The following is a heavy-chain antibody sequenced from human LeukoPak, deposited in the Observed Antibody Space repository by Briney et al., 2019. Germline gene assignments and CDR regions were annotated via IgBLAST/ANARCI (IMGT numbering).Heavy chain of an antibody. V-gene: IGHV1-18*01. J-gene: IGHJ6*03. Sequence: GASVKVSCKASGYTFTNYGISWVRQAPGQGLEWMGWISAYNGHTKYAQKVQDRVTITADKSTSTAYMELSSLRSEDTAAYYCARVVGLTGYSSSWYSGYYYYMDVWGKGTTVTVSS. D-gene: IGHD6-13*01. CDR2: ISAYNGHT. CDR3: ARVVGLTGYSSSWYSGYYYYMDV. CDR1: GYTFTNYG.